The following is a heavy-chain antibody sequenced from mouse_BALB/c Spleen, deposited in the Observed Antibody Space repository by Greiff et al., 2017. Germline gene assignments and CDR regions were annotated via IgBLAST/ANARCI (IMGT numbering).Heavy chain of an antibody. J-gene: IGHJ2*01. Sequence: EVKLMESGGGLVQPGGSRKLSCAASGFTFSSFGMHWVRQAPEKGLEWVAYISSGSSTIYYADTVKGRFTISRDNPKNTLFLQMTSLRSEDTAMYYCARSDYPLYFDYWGQGTTLTVSS. D-gene: IGHD2-4*01. CDR1: GFTFSSFG. V-gene: IGHV5-17*02. CDR3: ARSDYPLYFDY. CDR2: ISSGSSTI.